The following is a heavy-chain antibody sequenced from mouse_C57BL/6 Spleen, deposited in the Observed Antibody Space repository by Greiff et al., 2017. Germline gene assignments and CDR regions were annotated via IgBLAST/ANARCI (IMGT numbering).Heavy chain of an antibody. CDR2: INPNNGGT. CDR3: ARSDDYDGYWYFDV. D-gene: IGHD2-4*01. Sequence: VQLQQSGPELVKPGASVKISCKASGYTFTDYYMNWVKQSHGKSLEWIGDINPNNGGTSYNQKLKGKATLTVDKSSSTAYMELRSLTSEDSAVYYCARSDDYDGYWYFDVWGTGTTVTVSS. J-gene: IGHJ1*03. V-gene: IGHV1-26*01. CDR1: GYTFTDYY.